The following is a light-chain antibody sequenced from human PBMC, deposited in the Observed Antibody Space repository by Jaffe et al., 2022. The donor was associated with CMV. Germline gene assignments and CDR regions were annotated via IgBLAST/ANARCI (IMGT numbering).Light chain of an antibody. CDR2: EVS. J-gene: IGLJ3*02. CDR1: SSDVGGYNY. V-gene: IGLV2-8*01. Sequence: QSALTQPPSASGSPGQSVTISCTGTSSDVGGYNYVSWYQQNPGKAPKLMIYEVSKRPSGVPDRFSGSKSGNTASLTVSGLQDEDEADYYCSSYVGSNNWVFGGGTKLTVL. CDR3: SSYVGSNNWV.